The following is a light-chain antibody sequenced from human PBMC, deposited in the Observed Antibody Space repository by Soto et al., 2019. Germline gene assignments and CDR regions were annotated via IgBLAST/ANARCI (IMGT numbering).Light chain of an antibody. J-gene: IGKJ1*01. CDR1: QSVSSN. Sequence: ETVMTQSPATLSVSPGERATLSCRASQSVSSNLAWYQQKPGQPPRLLIYAASSRATGIPDKFSGSGSGTDFTLTISRLEPDDFAVYYCQHYGSPSWTFGQGTKVEIK. CDR2: AAS. V-gene: IGKV3-20*01. CDR3: QHYGSPSWT.